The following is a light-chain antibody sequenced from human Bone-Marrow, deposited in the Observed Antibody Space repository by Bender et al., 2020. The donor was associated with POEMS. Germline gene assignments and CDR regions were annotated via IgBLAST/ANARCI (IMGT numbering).Light chain of an antibody. Sequence: SYELTQPPSVSVSPGQTATITCSGEKLGEEYACWYQQKPGQSPVMLIYKDNERPSGIPERFSGSSSGTTVTLTISGAQVEDEADYYCYSATDNNLGVFGGGTKLTVL. CDR3: YSATDNNLGV. CDR2: KDN. CDR1: KLGEEY. V-gene: IGLV3-27*01. J-gene: IGLJ3*02.